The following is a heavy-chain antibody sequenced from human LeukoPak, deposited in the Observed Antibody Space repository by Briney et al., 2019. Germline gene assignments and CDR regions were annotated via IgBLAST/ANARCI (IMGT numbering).Heavy chain of an antibody. CDR3: TRPRRHGDYGP. D-gene: IGHD4-17*01. CDR2: IRSKANSYAT. J-gene: IGHJ4*02. CDR1: GFTFSGSS. V-gene: IGHV3-73*01. Sequence: GGSLRLSCAASGFTFSGSSMHWVRQASGKGLEWVGRIRSKANSYATAYAASVTGRFTISRDDSKNTAYLQMNSLKTEDTAVYYCTRPRRHGDYGPGAQGTLVTVPS.